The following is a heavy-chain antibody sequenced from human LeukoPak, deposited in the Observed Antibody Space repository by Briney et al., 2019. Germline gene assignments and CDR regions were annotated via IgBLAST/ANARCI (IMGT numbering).Heavy chain of an antibody. CDR2: IIPIFGTP. CDR1: GGTFSNYVNNYA. Sequence: ASVKVSCKASGGTFSNYVNNYAVGWVRQAPGQGLEWMGGIIPIFGTPNYAQNFQGRVTISADGTTNAAYLELSSLISEETAVYYCAHVGAGGIGVGILGSFDYWGQGTLVTVSS. J-gene: IGHJ4*02. D-gene: IGHD6-19*01. CDR3: AHVGAGGIGVGILGSFDY. V-gene: IGHV1-69*13.